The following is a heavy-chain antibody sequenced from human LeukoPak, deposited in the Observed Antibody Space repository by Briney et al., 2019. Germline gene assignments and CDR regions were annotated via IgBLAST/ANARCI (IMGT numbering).Heavy chain of an antibody. CDR1: GGSISSSSYY. D-gene: IGHD2-15*01. J-gene: IGHJ6*02. CDR3: ARDRSRYCSGGSCYRSLYYYYYGMDV. V-gene: IGHV4-39*07. CDR2: IYYSGST. Sequence: SETLSLTCTVSGGSISSSSYYWGWIRQPPGKGLEWIGSIYYSGSTYYNPSLKSRVTISVDTSKNQFSLKLSSVTAADTAVYYCARDRSRYCSGGSCYRSLYYYYYGMDVWGQGTTVTVSS.